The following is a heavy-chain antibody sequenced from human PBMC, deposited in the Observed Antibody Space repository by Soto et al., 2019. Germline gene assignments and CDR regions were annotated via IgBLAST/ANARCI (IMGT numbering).Heavy chain of an antibody. CDR3: ARDGGKKEMATMDLGY. V-gene: IGHV1-46*01. CDR1: GYTFTSYY. D-gene: IGHD5-12*01. Sequence: ASVEVSCKASGYTFTSYYMHWVRQAPGQGLEWMGIINPSGGSTSYAQKFQGRVTMTRDTSTSTVYMELSSLRSEDTAVYYCARDGGKKEMATMDLGYWGQGTLVTVSS. CDR2: INPSGGST. J-gene: IGHJ4*02.